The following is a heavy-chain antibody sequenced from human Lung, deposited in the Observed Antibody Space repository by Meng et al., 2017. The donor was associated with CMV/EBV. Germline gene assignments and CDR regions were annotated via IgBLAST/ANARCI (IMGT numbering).Heavy chain of an antibody. CDR3: ARDQGRAAAGIWEPDHAFDI. Sequence: SXTLSLXCTVSGGSISSSSYYWGWIRQPPGKGLEWIGSIYYSGSTYYNPSLKSRVTISVDTSKNQFSLKLSSVTAADTAVYYCARDQGRAAAGIWEPDHAFDIWXQGTXVTVSS. D-gene: IGHD6-13*01. CDR1: GGSISSSSYY. J-gene: IGHJ3*02. CDR2: IYYSGST. V-gene: IGHV4-39*07.